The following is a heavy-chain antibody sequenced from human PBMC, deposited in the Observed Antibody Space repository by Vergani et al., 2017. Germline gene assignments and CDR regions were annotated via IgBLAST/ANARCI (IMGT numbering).Heavy chain of an antibody. V-gene: IGHV1-24*01. CDR1: GYSLTELT. J-gene: IGHJ6*03. D-gene: IGHD1-1*01. CDR2: FDPEHGEV. Sequence: QVQLVQSGSEVRKPGASVKVSCQVSGYSLTELTIHWVRQAPGKGLEWMGGFDPEHGEVTFAHHIQGRVTMTEDRSTDTAYMELSSLRPEDTAVYYCAKPKPRGGTGRDYYMDVWGKGTTVTVSS. CDR3: AKPKPRGGTGRDYYMDV.